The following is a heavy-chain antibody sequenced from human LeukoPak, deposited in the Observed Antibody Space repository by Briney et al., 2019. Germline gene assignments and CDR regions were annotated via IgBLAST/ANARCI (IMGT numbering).Heavy chain of an antibody. Sequence: GATVNVSCKSSGYTLTGYYMHWVRQAPGQGLECMGWINPNSGGTNYAQQFQGRVTMTRDTSISTAYMDLTRLTSDDTAVYYCARDLAYYYSGMDVWGQGTTVTVSS. J-gene: IGHJ6*02. V-gene: IGHV1-2*02. CDR2: INPNSGGT. CDR3: ARDLAYYYSGMDV. CDR1: GYTLTGYY.